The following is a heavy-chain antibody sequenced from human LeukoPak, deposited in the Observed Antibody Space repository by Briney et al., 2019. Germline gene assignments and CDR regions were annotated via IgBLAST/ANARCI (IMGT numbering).Heavy chain of an antibody. Sequence: GGSLRLSCAASRFTFSSYAMHWVRQAPGKGLEWVAVISYDGSNKYYADSVKGRFTISRDNSKNTLYLQMNSLRAEDTAVYYCARVRSYYDILTGFFDYWGQGTLVTVSS. CDR1: RFTFSSYA. J-gene: IGHJ4*02. CDR2: ISYDGSNK. D-gene: IGHD3-9*01. V-gene: IGHV3-30-3*01. CDR3: ARVRSYYDILTGFFDY.